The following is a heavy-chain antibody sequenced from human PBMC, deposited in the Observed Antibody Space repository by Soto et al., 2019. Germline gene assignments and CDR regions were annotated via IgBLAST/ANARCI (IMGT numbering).Heavy chain of an antibody. CDR1: GFTFSSYS. Sequence: EVQLVESGGGLVKPGGSLRLSCAASGFTFSSYSMNWVRQAPGKGLEWVSSISSSSSYIYYADSVKVRFTISRDNAKNSLYLQMNSLRAEDTALYYCARDAIVGATPIDYWGQGTLVTVSS. CDR3: ARDAIVGATPIDY. V-gene: IGHV3-21*01. CDR2: ISSSSSYI. J-gene: IGHJ4*02. D-gene: IGHD1-26*01.